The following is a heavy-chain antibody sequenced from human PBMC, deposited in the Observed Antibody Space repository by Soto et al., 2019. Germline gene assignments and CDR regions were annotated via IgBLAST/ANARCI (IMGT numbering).Heavy chain of an antibody. V-gene: IGHV5-51*01. CDR2: IYPGDSDT. D-gene: IGHD3-10*01. J-gene: IGHJ5*02. Sequence: PGESLKISCKGSGYSFTSYWIGWVRQMPGKGLEWMGIIYPGDSDTRYNPSLKSRVTISVDKSKNQFSLKLSSVTAADTAVYYCAGIPRSNWFDPWGQGTLVTVSS. CDR1: GYSFTSYW. CDR3: AGIPRSNWFDP.